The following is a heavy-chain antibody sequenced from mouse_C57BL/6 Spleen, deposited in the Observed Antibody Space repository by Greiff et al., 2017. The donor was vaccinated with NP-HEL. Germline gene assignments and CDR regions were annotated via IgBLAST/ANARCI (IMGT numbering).Heavy chain of an antibody. D-gene: IGHD2-3*01. CDR1: GYAFTNYL. V-gene: IGHV1-54*01. J-gene: IGHJ2*01. CDR2: INPGSGGT. Sequence: QVQLKESGAELVRPGTSVKVSCKASGYAFTNYLIEWVKQRPGQGLEWIGVINPGSGGTNYNEKFKGKATLTADKSSSTAYMQLSSLTSEDSAVYFCARMGQRYFDYWGQGTTLTVSS. CDR3: ARMGQRYFDY.